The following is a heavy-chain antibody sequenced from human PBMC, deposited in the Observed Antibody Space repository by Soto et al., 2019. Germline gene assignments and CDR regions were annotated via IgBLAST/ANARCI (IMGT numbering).Heavy chain of an antibody. CDR2: IYCTGST. D-gene: IGHD3-10*01. CDR1: GGSISSSY. CDR3: ARDFWFEELSGGYYQYAMDV. V-gene: IGHV4-59*01. Sequence: SETLSLTCTVSGGSISSSYWSWIRQPPGKELEWIGYIYCTGSTYYSPSLKSRVIISLDASRTQFSLKLNSVTTADTAVYYCARDFWFEELSGGYYQYAMDVWGQGTTVTVSS. J-gene: IGHJ6*02.